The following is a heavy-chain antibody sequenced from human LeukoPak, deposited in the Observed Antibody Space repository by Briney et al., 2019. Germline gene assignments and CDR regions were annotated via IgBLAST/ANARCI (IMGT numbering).Heavy chain of an antibody. CDR3: AKAPFMITFGGVITGKPYYFDY. D-gene: IGHD3-16*02. Sequence: PGGSLRLSCSASGFTFGTFAMHWVRQAPGKGLEWVALILYDGSREYYADSVKGRFTVSRDNSKNTLYLQMNSLRAEDTAVYYCAKAPFMITFGGVITGKPYYFDYWGQGTLVTVSS. J-gene: IGHJ4*02. CDR2: ILYDGSRE. V-gene: IGHV3-30-3*01. CDR1: GFTFGTFA.